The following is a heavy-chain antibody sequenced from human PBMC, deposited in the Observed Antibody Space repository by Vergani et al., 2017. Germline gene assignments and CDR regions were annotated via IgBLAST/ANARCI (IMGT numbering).Heavy chain of an antibody. CDR2: IIPILGIA. V-gene: IGHV1-69*02. J-gene: IGHJ6*02. D-gene: IGHD2-21*02. CDR1: GGTFSSYT. CDR3: ARVSPPSIVGVTQNYYGMDV. Sequence: QVQLVQSGAEVKKPGPSVKVSCKASGGTFSSYTISWVRQAPGQGLEWMGRIIPILGIANYAQKFQGRVTITADNSTSSAYMELSSLRSKDKAVYYCARVSPPSIVGVTQNYYGMDVWGQGTTVTVSS.